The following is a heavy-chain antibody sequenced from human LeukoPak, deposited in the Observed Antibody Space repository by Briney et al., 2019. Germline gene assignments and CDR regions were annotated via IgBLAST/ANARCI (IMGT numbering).Heavy chain of an antibody. CDR3: ARGTPTTRDFDY. V-gene: IGHV3-23*01. D-gene: IGHD4-11*01. CDR2: ISDSGGST. Sequence: GSLRLSCAASGFTFSSYAMSWVRQAPGKGLEWVSAISDSGGSTYYADSVKGRFTISRDHAKNSLYLQMNSLRAEDTAVYYCARGTPTTRDFDYWGLGTLVTVSS. J-gene: IGHJ4*02. CDR1: GFTFSSYA.